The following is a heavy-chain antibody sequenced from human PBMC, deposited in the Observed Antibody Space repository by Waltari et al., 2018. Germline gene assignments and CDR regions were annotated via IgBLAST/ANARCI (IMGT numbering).Heavy chain of an antibody. CDR1: GFTVGPFY. D-gene: IGHD4-4*01. V-gene: IGHV3-53*02. Sequence: EVQVVETGGGLIQPGGSLRLACAASGFTVGPFYMSWVRQAPGKGLEWVSVIYRDGSTYYADSVKGRFTISRDNSKNNLYLQMDSLGPEDTAVYYCARRRSGSNSQALENWGQGTLVIVSS. CDR2: IYRDGST. CDR3: ARRRSGSNSQALEN. J-gene: IGHJ4*02.